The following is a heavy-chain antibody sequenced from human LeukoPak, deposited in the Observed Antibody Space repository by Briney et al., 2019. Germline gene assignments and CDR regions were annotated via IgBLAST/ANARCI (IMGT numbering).Heavy chain of an antibody. J-gene: IGHJ4*02. Sequence: SETLSLTCTVSGGSISCYYWSWIRQPPGKGLEWIGYIYYSGSTNYNPSLKSRVTISVDTSKNQFSLKLSSVTAADTAVYYWARHGSVTGNYFDYWGQGTLVTVSS. V-gene: IGHV4-59*08. D-gene: IGHD4-17*01. CDR2: IYYSGST. CDR1: GGSISCYY. CDR3: ARHGSVTGNYFDY.